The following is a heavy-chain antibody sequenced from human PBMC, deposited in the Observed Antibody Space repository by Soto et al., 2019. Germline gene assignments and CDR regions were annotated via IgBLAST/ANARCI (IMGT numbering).Heavy chain of an antibody. CDR3: ARTDCSSTSCYNYYYYGMDV. CDR2: INPGNGDT. V-gene: IGHV1-3*01. CDR1: GYSFTKYG. Sequence: ASVKVSCKTSGYSFTKYGLHWVRQAPGQRLEWMGWINPGNGDTKYSQKFQGRVTITRDTSATTAFMELSSLRSEDSAVFYCARTDCSSTSCYNYYYYGMDVWGQGTTVTVSS. D-gene: IGHD2-2*01. J-gene: IGHJ6*02.